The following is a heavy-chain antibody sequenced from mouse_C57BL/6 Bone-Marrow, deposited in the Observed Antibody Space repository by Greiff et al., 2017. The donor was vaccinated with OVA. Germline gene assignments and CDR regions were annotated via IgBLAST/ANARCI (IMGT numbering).Heavy chain of an antibody. V-gene: IGHV5-12*01. J-gene: IGHJ4*01. Sequence: EVMLVESGGGLVQPGGSLKLSCAASGFTFSDYYMYWVRQTPEKRLEWVAYISNGGGSTYYPDTVKGRFTISRDNAKNTLYLQMSRLKSEDTAMYYCANYAMDYWGQGTSVTVSS. CDR3: ANYAMDY. CDR1: GFTFSDYY. CDR2: ISNGGGST.